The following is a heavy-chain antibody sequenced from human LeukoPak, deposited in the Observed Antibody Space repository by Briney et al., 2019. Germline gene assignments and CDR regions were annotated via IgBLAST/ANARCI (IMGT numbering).Heavy chain of an antibody. D-gene: IGHD6-19*01. Sequence: GGSLRLSCAASGFTFSSYSMNWVRQAPGKGLEWVSSISGSSSYIYYADSVKGRFTISRDNAKNSLYLQMNSLRAEDTAVYYCARDRISQWLTPLGYWGQGTLVTVSS. CDR3: ARDRISQWLTPLGY. J-gene: IGHJ4*02. V-gene: IGHV3-21*01. CDR2: ISGSSSYI. CDR1: GFTFSSYS.